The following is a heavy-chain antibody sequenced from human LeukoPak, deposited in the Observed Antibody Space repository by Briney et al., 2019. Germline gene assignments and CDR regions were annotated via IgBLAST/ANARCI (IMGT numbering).Heavy chain of an antibody. J-gene: IGHJ6*04. Sequence: GGSLRLSCAASGFTFSRYGMHWVRQAPGKGLEWVAVVWDNGINKFYADSMKGRFTISRDSSKHTLSLHMNSLRAEDTAVYYCVKEPAPYSLGDAWGKGTTVTVSS. D-gene: IGHD3-16*01. CDR2: VWDNGINK. V-gene: IGHV3-33*06. CDR3: VKEPAPYSLGDA. CDR1: GFTFSRYG.